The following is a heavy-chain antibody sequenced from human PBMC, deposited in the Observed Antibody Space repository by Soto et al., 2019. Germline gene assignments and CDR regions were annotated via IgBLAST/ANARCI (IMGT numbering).Heavy chain of an antibody. CDR3: ARAAGHWFDP. J-gene: IGHJ5*02. V-gene: IGHV5-10-1*01. Sequence: PGESLKISCKGSGYSFTSYWISWVRQMPGKGLEWMGRLDPSDSYTNYSPSFQGHVTISADKSISTAYLQWSSLKASDTAMYYCARAAGHWFDPWGQGTLVTVSS. CDR1: GYSFTSYW. CDR2: LDPSDSYT. D-gene: IGHD6-13*01.